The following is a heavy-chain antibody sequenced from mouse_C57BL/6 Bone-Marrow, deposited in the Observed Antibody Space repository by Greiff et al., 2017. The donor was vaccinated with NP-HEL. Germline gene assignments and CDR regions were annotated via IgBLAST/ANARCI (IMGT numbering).Heavy chain of an antibody. J-gene: IGHJ3*01. CDR2: IDPSDSYT. Sequence: VQLQQSGAELVMPGASVKLSCKASGYTFTSYWMHWVKQRPGQGLEWIGEIDPSDSYTNYNQKFKGKSTLTVDKSSSTAYMQLSSLTSEDSAVYYCAGEDYDGFAYWGQGTLVTVSA. CDR3: AGEDYDGFAY. CDR1: GYTFTSYW. V-gene: IGHV1-69*01. D-gene: IGHD2-4*01.